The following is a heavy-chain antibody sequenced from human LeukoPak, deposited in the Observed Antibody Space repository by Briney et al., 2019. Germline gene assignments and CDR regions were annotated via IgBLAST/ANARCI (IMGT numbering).Heavy chain of an antibody. V-gene: IGHV6-1*01. CDR1: GDTVSSNSAV. CDR3: ARGYYDSSGYLYYFDF. D-gene: IGHD3-22*01. Sequence: SQTLSLTCAISGDTVSSNSAVWNWIRQSPSSGLEWLGRTYYRSKWFNDYALSVKSRISIDADTSKNHFSLQLNSVTPDDTAVYYCARGYYDSSGYLYYFDFWGQGVLVTVSS. CDR2: TYYRSKWFN. J-gene: IGHJ4*02.